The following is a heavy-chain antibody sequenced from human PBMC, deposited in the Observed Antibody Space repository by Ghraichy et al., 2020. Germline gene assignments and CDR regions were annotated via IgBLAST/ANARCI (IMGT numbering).Heavy chain of an antibody. J-gene: IGHJ4*02. CDR1: GFAVTDYT. Sequence: GGSLRLSCAVSGFAVTDYTMSWVRQTPGKDLEWVSSLSSDSNYIFYADSVKGRFTISRDNAKNSLSLQMNGLRPEDSAVYYCARDFRLGGYWGQGTRVTVSS. CDR3: ARDFRLGGY. D-gene: IGHD3-16*01. V-gene: IGHV3-21*01. CDR2: LSSDSNYI.